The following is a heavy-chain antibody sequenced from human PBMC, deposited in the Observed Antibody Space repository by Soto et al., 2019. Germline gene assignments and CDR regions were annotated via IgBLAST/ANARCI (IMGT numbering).Heavy chain of an antibody. J-gene: IGHJ6*02. CDR2: MYNTGST. V-gene: IGHV4-59*01. CDR1: GGSISGYY. D-gene: IGHD2-21*02. Sequence: LSLTCTVSGGSISGYYWSWIRQPPGKGLEWIGYMYNTGSTVYNPSFKSRVTISVDTSKNQFSLRLNCVTAADTAVYYCARDLWGYCGTDCYPLDVWGQGTTVTVSS. CDR3: ARDLWGYCGTDCYPLDV.